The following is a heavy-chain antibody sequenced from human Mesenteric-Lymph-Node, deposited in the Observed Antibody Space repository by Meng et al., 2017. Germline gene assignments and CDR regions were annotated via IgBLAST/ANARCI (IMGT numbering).Heavy chain of an antibody. D-gene: IGHD3-10*01. CDR2: IKQDGSEK. CDR3: ARVFGGGNYYYGMDV. CDR1: GFTFSGHW. V-gene: IGHV3-7*03. J-gene: IGHJ6*02. Sequence: GESLKISCAASGFTFSGHWMSWVRQAPGKGLEWVANIKQDGSEKYYVDSVKGRFTISRDNTKTSLYLQMNSLRAEDTAVYYCARVFGGGNYYYGMDVWGQGTTVTVSS.